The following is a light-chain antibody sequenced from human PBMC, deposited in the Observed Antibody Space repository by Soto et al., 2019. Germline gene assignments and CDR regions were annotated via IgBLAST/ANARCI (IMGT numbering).Light chain of an antibody. CDR3: HPYHSYWT. CDR1: QNIRSR. J-gene: IGKJ1*01. CDR2: DAS. Sequence: DFQITQSPSTLSASVGDRVTLTCRASQNIRSRLAWFQQKPGKAPKLLIYDASSLESGVPQRFSGSGSGTEFTLTISSLQTDDFSTYYCHPYHSYWTFGQGTKVDIK. V-gene: IGKV1-5*01.